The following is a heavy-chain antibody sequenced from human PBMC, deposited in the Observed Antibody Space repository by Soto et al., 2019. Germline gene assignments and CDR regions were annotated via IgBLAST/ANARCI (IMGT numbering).Heavy chain of an antibody. V-gene: IGHV3-30-3*01. J-gene: IGHJ4*02. CDR2: ISYDGSNK. D-gene: IGHD6-19*01. CDR1: GFTFSSYA. Sequence: QVQLVESGGGVVQPGRSLRLSCAASGFTFSSYAMHWVRQAPGKGLEWVAVISYDGSNKYYADSVKGRFTISRDNXXNTLYLQMNSLRAEDTAVYYCARGEGAVAGTDFDYWGQGTLVTVSS. CDR3: ARGEGAVAGTDFDY.